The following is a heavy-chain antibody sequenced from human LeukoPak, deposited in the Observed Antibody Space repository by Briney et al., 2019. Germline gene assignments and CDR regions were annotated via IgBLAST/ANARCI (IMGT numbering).Heavy chain of an antibody. V-gene: IGHV3-23*01. CDR3: AKGDTDEGAFDI. J-gene: IGHJ3*02. CDR2: ISGSGGST. CDR1: GFTFSSYA. Sequence: GGSVRLSCAASGFTFSSYAMSWVRQAPGKGLEWVSAISGSGGSTYYADSVKGRFTISRDNSKNTLYLQMNSLRAEDTAVYYCAKGDTDEGAFDIWGQGTMVTVSS. D-gene: IGHD3-16*01.